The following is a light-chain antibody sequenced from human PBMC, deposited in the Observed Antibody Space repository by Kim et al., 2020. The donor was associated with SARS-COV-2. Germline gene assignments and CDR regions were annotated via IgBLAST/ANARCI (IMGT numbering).Light chain of an antibody. V-gene: IGLV4-69*01. CDR2: INTDGSY. CDR3: QTWGTGIRV. Sequence: ASVKLTCTLSSGHSSYAIAWHQQQPEKGPRYLMKINTDGSYSKGDGIPYRFSGFSSGAERYLTISGLQSEDEADYYCQTWGTGIRVFGGGTKLTVL. CDR1: SGHSSYA. J-gene: IGLJ3*02.